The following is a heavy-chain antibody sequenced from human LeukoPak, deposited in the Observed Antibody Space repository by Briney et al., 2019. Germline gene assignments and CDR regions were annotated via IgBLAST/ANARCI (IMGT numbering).Heavy chain of an antibody. J-gene: IGHJ4*02. D-gene: IGHD3-10*01. CDR3: ARGALGEIDY. V-gene: IGHV3-21*01. Sequence: GGSLRPSCAASGFTFSSYSMNWVRQAPGKGLEWVSSISSSSSYIYYADSVKGRFTISRDNAKNSLYLQMNSLRAEDTAVYYCARGALGEIDYWGQGTLVTVSS. CDR1: GFTFSSYS. CDR2: ISSSSSYI.